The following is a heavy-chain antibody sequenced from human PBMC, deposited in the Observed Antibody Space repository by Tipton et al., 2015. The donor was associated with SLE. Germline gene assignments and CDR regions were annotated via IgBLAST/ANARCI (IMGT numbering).Heavy chain of an antibody. CDR3: AKDGGQQLVT. Sequence: SGFSFNHYGIHWVRQAPGKGLEWVALIRNDGTNKYYGDSVKGRFTISRDNSKNTMYLQMNSLRAEDTAVYYCAKDGGQQLVTWGQGTLVNVSS. CDR1: GFSFNHYG. CDR2: IRNDGTNK. D-gene: IGHD6-13*01. J-gene: IGHJ5*02. V-gene: IGHV3-30*02.